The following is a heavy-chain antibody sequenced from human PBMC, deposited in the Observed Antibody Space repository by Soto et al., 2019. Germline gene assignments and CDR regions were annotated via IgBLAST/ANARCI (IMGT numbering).Heavy chain of an antibody. Sequence: PSETLSLTCGVSGYSITSDYYWGWIRQPPGKGLEWIGSIYSGSTYYNPSLKSRVTISVDTSKNQFSLRLTSVTAADTAMYYCAKKGYYPSGKINLFDSWGQGTLVTVSS. CDR1: GYSITSDYY. D-gene: IGHD3-10*01. V-gene: IGHV4-38-2*01. CDR3: AKKGYYPSGKINLFDS. J-gene: IGHJ4*02. CDR2: IYSGST.